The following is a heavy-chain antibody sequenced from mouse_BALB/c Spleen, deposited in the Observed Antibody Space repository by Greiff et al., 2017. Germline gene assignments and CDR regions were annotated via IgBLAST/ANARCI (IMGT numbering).Heavy chain of an antibody. J-gene: IGHJ3*01. Sequence: EVMLVESGGDLVKPGGSLKLSCAASGFTFSSYGMSWVRQTPDKRLEWVATISSGGSYTYYPDSVKGRFTISRDNAKNTLYLQMSSLKSEDTAMYYCARQRAGGYYPWFAYWGQGTLVTVSA. V-gene: IGHV5-6*01. CDR2: ISSGGSYT. CDR1: GFTFSSYG. CDR3: ARQRAGGYYPWFAY. D-gene: IGHD2-3*01.